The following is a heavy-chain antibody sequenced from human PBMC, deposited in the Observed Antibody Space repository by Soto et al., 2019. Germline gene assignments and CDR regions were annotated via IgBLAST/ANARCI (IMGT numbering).Heavy chain of an antibody. V-gene: IGHV3-9*01. D-gene: IGHD6-13*01. CDR1: GFTFDDYA. Sequence: EVQLVESGGGLVQPGRSLRLSCAAPGFTFDDYAMHWVRQAPGKGLEWVLGISWNSGSIGYADSVKGRFTISRDNAKNSLYLQMNSLRAEDTALYYCAKDRGIAAAGMGTWGQGTLVTVSS. J-gene: IGHJ5*02. CDR3: AKDRGIAAAGMGT. CDR2: ISWNSGSI.